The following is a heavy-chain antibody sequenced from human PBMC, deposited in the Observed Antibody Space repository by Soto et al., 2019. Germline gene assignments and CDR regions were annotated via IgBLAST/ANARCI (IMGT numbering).Heavy chain of an antibody. CDR2: INTSGGRR. D-gene: IGHD4-4*01. CDR3: ARSDYSNYELDY. V-gene: IGHV1-46*03. J-gene: IGHJ4*02. CDR1: GCTFTSYY. Sequence: VASVKVSCKASGCTFTSYYIHWVRQAPGQGLEWMGIINTSGGRRSYAQKFQGRVTLTWDTSTSTVYMELSSLRSEDTAVYYCARSDYSNYELDYWGQGTQVTVS.